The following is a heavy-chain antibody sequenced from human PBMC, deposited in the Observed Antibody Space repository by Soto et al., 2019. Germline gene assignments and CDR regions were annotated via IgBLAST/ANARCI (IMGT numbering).Heavy chain of an antibody. CDR3: AREGYCSSTSCYNYYYGMDV. D-gene: IGHD2-2*02. V-gene: IGHV3-11*06. Sequence: PGGSLRLSCAASGFTFSDYYMSWIRQAPGKGLEWVSYISSSSSYTNYADSVKGRFTISRDNAKNSLYLQMNSLRAKDTAVYYCAREGYCSSTSCYNYYYGMDVWGQGTTVTVSS. CDR2: ISSSSSYT. J-gene: IGHJ6*02. CDR1: GFTFSDYY.